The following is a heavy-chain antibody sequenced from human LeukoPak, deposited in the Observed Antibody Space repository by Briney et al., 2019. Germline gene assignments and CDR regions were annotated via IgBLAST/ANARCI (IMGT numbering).Heavy chain of an antibody. J-gene: IGHJ5*02. Sequence: SETLSLTCTVSDGSISTYYWSWIRQPAGKGLEWIGRIYTTGSTIYNPSLKSRVTMSVDTSKNQFSLKLSSVTAADTAVYYCARGGLPRENWFDPWGQGTLVTVSS. CDR1: DGSISTYY. V-gene: IGHV4-4*07. CDR2: IYTTGST. CDR3: ARGGLPRENWFDP. D-gene: IGHD1-26*01.